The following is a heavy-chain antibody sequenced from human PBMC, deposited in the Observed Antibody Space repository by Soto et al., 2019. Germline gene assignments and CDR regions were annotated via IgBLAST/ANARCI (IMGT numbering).Heavy chain of an antibody. CDR3: AREEYYYGSGSFFTG. CDR2: IYYSGST. D-gene: IGHD3-10*01. V-gene: IGHV4-59*01. Sequence: SETLSLTCTVSGGSISSYYWSWIRQPPGKGLEWIGHIYYSGSTSYNSSLKSRVTISVDKSTSTAYMELSSLRSEDTAVYYCAREEYYYGSGSFFTGWGQGTLVTVSS. CDR1: GGSISSYY. J-gene: IGHJ4*02.